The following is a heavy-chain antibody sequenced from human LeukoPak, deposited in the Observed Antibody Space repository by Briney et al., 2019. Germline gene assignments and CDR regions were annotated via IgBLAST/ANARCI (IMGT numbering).Heavy chain of an antibody. CDR1: GNYW. D-gene: IGHD1-1*01. CDR3: ANEIRPNDY. V-gene: IGHV3-74*01. Sequence: GGSLRLSCAASGNYWMHWVRQAPRKGLVWVSHINSDGSWTSYADSVKGRFTISRENSKSTLYLQMNNLRADDTAVYYCANEIRPNDYWGQGTLVTVSS. CDR2: INSDGSWT. J-gene: IGHJ4*02.